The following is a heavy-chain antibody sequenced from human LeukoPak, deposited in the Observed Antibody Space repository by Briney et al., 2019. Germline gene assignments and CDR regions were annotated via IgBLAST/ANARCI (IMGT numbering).Heavy chain of an antibody. Sequence: GGCLRLSCAASGFTFDDYAMHCVRQAPGEGLGWVSVISRNSDSIGYADSVKGRFTISTDNATKPLYLQMTSLRTEEMALYYLAKAWSDAFDIWGQGTMVTVSS. CDR3: AKAWSDAFDI. V-gene: IGHV3-9*03. J-gene: IGHJ3*02. CDR1: GFTFDDYA. CDR2: ISRNSDSI. D-gene: IGHD2-8*01.